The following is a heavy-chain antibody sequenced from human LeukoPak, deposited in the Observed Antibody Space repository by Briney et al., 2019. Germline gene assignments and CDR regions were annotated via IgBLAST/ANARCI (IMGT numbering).Heavy chain of an antibody. Sequence: GGSLRLSCAASGFTFSSYEMNWVRQAPGKGLEWVSYISSSGSTIYYADSVKGRFTISRDNAKNSLYLQMNSLRAEDTAVYYCARGNDILTGYNPISFDYWGQGTLVTVSS. D-gene: IGHD3-9*01. V-gene: IGHV3-48*03. CDR2: ISSSGSTI. CDR3: ARGNDILTGYNPISFDY. CDR1: GFTFSSYE. J-gene: IGHJ4*02.